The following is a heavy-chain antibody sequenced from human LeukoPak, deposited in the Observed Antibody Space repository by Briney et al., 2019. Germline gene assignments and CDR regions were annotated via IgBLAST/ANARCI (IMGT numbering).Heavy chain of an antibody. Sequence: ASVKVSCKASGYTFTGYYMHWVRQAPGQGLEWMGWINPNSGGTNYAQKFQGRVTMTRDTSISTAYMELSRLRSDDTAVYYCARPGLFTMIVVVGVFDIWGQGTMVTVSS. D-gene: IGHD3-22*01. V-gene: IGHV1-2*02. CDR3: ARPGLFTMIVVVGVFDI. CDR2: INPNSGGT. J-gene: IGHJ3*02. CDR1: GYTFTGYY.